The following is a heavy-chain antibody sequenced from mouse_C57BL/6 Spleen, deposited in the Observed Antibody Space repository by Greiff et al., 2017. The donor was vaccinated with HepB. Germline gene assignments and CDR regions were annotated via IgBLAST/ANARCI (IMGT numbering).Heavy chain of an antibody. CDR1: GFSFNTYA. J-gene: IGHJ4*01. CDR3: VRRGPSYAMDY. V-gene: IGHV10-1*01. D-gene: IGHD3-3*01. Sequence: GGGLVQPKGSLKLSCAASGFSFNTYAMNWVRQAPGKGLEWVARIRSKSNNYATYYADSVKDRFTISRDDSESMLYLQMNNLKTEDTAMYYCVRRGPSYAMDYWGQGTSVTVSS. CDR2: IRSKSNNYAT.